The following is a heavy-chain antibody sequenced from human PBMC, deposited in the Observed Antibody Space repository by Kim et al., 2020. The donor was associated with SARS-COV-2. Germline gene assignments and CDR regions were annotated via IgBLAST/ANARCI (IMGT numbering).Heavy chain of an antibody. CDR3: ARGPAWLRNPFDY. D-gene: IGHD5-12*01. J-gene: IGHJ4*02. Sequence: SETLSLTCTVSGGSISSGGYYWSWIRQHPGKGLEWIGYIYYSGSTYYNPSLKSRVTISVDTSKNQFSLKLSSVTAADTAVYYCARGPAWLRNPFDYWGQGTLVTVSS. CDR2: IYYSGST. V-gene: IGHV4-31*03. CDR1: GGSISSGGYY.